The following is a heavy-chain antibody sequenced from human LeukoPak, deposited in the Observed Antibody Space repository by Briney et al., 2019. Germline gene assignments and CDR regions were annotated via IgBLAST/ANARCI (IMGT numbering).Heavy chain of an antibody. Sequence: ASVKVSCKASGYTFTGHYIHWVRQAPGQGLEWMGRINPNSGGTNYAQKFQGRVTMTRDTSISTAYMELASLRSDDTAVFYCARFPEDGNFDYWGQGTLVTVSS. CDR2: INPNSGGT. CDR3: ARFPEDGNFDY. D-gene: IGHD1-26*01. J-gene: IGHJ4*02. V-gene: IGHV1-2*06. CDR1: GYTFTGHY.